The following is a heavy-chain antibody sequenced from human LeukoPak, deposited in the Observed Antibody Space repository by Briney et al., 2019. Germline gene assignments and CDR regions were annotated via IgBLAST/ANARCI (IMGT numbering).Heavy chain of an antibody. CDR2: IFDGKTI. Sequence: KTSETLSLTCAVYGESLDYYYWSWIRQSPGKGLEWIGDIFDGKTINYNPSLKSRVTISAATSSQQFSLNLKSVTAADTAVYFCASGAWAARLNSWAQGALVIVSS. CDR3: ASGAWAARLNS. J-gene: IGHJ4*02. V-gene: IGHV4-34*12. CDR1: GESLDYYY. D-gene: IGHD4-23*01.